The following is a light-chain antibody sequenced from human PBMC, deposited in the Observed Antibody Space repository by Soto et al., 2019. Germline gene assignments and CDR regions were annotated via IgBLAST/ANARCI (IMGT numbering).Light chain of an antibody. CDR1: QSVCSGC. CDR2: GAS. J-gene: IGKJ1*01. Sequence: ETVLTQSPATLSLSPGERVTLSCRASQSVCSGCLAWYQQKPGQSPRLLIYGASSRATGIPDRFSGSGSGTDFTLTISRLEPEDLAVYYCQHYGTTPWTFGQGTKVGIK. CDR3: QHYGTTPWT. V-gene: IGKV3-20*01.